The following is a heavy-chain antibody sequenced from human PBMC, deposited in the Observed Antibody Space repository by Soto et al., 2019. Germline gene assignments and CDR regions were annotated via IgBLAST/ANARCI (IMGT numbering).Heavy chain of an antibody. CDR2: IIPILGIA. J-gene: IGHJ4*02. D-gene: IGHD4-17*01. CDR3: ASNYGGNAY. V-gene: IGHV1-69*02. Sequence: QVQLVQSGAEVKKPGSSVKVSCKASGGTVSYYTISWVRQAPGQGLEWMGRIIPILGIANYAQKFQGRVRLTADKSTSTVYMELSSLRSEATAVYYCASNYGGNAYWGQGTLVTVSS. CDR1: GGTVSYYT.